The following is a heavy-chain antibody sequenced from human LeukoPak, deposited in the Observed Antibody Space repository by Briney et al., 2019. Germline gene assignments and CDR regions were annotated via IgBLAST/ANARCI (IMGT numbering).Heavy chain of an antibody. CDR2: IYYSGST. CDR3: ARGVRLFDY. D-gene: IGHD3-10*01. Sequence: PGGSLRLSCAASGFTFDDYAMHWVRQPPGKGLEWIGYIYYSGSTNYNPSLKSRVTISVDTSKNQFSLKLSSVTAADTAVYYCARGVRLFDYWGQGTLVTVSS. J-gene: IGHJ4*02. CDR1: GFTFDDYA. V-gene: IGHV4-59*08.